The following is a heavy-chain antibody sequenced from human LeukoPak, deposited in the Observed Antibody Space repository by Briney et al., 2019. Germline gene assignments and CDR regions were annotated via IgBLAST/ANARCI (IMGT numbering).Heavy chain of an antibody. D-gene: IGHD1-26*01. CDR1: GFAFSSYS. Sequence: GGSLRLSCAASGFAFSSYSMNWVRQAPGKGLEWVSFISSSSSYMYYADAVKGRFTIARDNAKNSLYLQMNSLRAADTAVYYCARDDGSYFAFDIWGQGTMVTVSS. CDR3: ARDDGSYFAFDI. CDR2: ISSSSSYM. J-gene: IGHJ3*02. V-gene: IGHV3-21*01.